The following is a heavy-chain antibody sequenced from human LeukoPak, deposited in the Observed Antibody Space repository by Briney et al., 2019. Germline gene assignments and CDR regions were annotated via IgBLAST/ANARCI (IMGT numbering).Heavy chain of an antibody. V-gene: IGHV4-34*01. CDR2: IHHSGDT. J-gene: IGHJ4*02. CDR1: GESFRDYY. Sequence: PSETLSLTCSVYGESFRDYYWSWIRQPPGKGLEWIGQIHHSGDTAYNPSLKSRVTISVDTSKNQFSLKLSSVTAADTAVYYCARGGVRLDFLTVYYLYFFDYWGQGPLVPVSS. D-gene: IGHD3-9*01. CDR3: ARGGVRLDFLTVYYLYFFDY.